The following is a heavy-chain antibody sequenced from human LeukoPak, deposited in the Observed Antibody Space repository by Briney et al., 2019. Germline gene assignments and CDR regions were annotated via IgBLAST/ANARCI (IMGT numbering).Heavy chain of an antibody. CDR2: IYTSGST. J-gene: IGHJ4*02. Sequence: SETLSLTCTVSVGSISSYYWSWIRQPAGKGLEWIGRIYTSGSTNYNPSLKSRVTMSVDTSKNQFSLKLSSVTAADTAVYYCASFNYDYVWGSYHKPDYWGQGTLVTVSS. D-gene: IGHD3-16*02. V-gene: IGHV4-4*07. CDR1: VGSISSYY. CDR3: ASFNYDYVWGSYHKPDY.